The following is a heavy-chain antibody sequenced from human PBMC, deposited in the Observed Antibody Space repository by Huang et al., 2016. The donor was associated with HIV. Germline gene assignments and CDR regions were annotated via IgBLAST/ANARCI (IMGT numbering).Heavy chain of an antibody. V-gene: IGHV1-18*04. CDR1: GYTFDSNG. Sequence: HVQLVQSGADVKKPGASVKVSCKTSGYTFDSNGINGVRQAPGQGLEWVGSISPQSEKTNHARKLQGRVTMTTDTTTRTAYMGLRILTSDDTAVYYCARDATGYGTGWSTEFDYWGQGTLVTVSS. D-gene: IGHD6-19*01. J-gene: IGHJ4*02. CDR2: ISPQSEKT. CDR3: ARDATGYGTGWSTEFDY.